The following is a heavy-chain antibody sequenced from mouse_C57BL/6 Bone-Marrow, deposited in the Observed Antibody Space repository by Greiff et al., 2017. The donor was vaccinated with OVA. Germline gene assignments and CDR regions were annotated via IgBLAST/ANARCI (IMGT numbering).Heavy chain of an antibody. V-gene: IGHV1-5*01. J-gene: IGHJ2*01. Sequence: EVQLQQSGTVLARPGASVKMSCKTSGYTFTSYWMHWVKQRPGQGLEWIGAIYPGNSDTSYNQKFKGKAKLTAVTSASTAYMELSSLTNEDSAVYYCTREYGSSHYFDYWGQGTTLTVSS. CDR1: GYTFTSYW. CDR2: IYPGNSDT. D-gene: IGHD1-1*01. CDR3: TREYGSSHYFDY.